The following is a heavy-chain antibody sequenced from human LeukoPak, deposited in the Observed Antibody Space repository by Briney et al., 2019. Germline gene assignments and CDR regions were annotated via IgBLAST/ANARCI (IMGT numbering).Heavy chain of an antibody. CDR3: ARVELHYDFWSGPGKYYFDY. CDR2: INPNSGGS. J-gene: IGHJ4*02. V-gene: IGHV1-2*02. CDR1: GYTFTGYY. D-gene: IGHD3-3*01. Sequence: ASVKVSCKASGYTFTGYYMHWVRQAPGQGLEWMGWINPNSGGSNYAQKFQGRVTMTRDTSISTAYMELSRLRSDDTAVYYCARVELHYDFWSGPGKYYFDYWGQGTLVTVSS.